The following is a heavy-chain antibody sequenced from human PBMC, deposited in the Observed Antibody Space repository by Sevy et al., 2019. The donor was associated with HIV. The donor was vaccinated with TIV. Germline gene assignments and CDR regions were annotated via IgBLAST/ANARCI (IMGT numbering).Heavy chain of an antibody. V-gene: IGHV3-23*01. Sequence: GGSLRLSCAASGFTFSSYAMSWVRQAPGKGLEWVSAISGSGGSTYYADSVKGRFTISRDNSKNTLYLQMNSLRAEDTAVYYCATSRYSSGWHFDYWGQGTLVTVSS. CDR2: ISGSGGST. CDR3: ATSRYSSGWHFDY. CDR1: GFTFSSYA. J-gene: IGHJ4*02. D-gene: IGHD6-19*01.